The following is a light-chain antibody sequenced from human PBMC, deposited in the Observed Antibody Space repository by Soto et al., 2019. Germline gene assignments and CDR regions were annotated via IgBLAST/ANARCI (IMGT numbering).Light chain of an antibody. J-gene: IGLJ1*01. CDR3: CSFANNHYV. CDR1: SSDVGSYNL. V-gene: IGLV2-23*02. CDR2: EVN. Sequence: QSALTQPASVSGSPGQSITISCTGASSDVGSYNLVSWYQQHPGKVPKLMISEVNKRPSGVSDRFSGSKSGNTASLTISRLQADDEADYYCCSFANNHYVFGGGTRSPS.